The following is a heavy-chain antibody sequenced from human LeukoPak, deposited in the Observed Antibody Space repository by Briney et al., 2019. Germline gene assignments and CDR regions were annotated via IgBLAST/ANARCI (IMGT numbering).Heavy chain of an antibody. D-gene: IGHD3-16*01. CDR2: ISSSSSYI. Sequence: PGGSLRLSCAASGFTFSDYSMNWVRQAPGKGLECVSSISSSSSYIYYADSVKGRFTISRDNAKNSLYLQMNSLRAEDTAVYYCARDLDDYVWGSYRQDYWGQGTLVTVSS. J-gene: IGHJ4*02. CDR3: ARDLDDYVWGSYRQDY. V-gene: IGHV3-21*01. CDR1: GFTFSDYS.